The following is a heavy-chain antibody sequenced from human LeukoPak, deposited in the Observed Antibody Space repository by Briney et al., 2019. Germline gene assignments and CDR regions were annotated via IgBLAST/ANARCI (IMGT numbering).Heavy chain of an antibody. CDR2: IRFSGTYI. J-gene: IGHJ6*04. D-gene: IGHD3-10*02. CDR1: GFSFSSYS. V-gene: IGHV3-21*01. CDR3: AELGITMIGGV. Sequence: PGGSLRLSCAASGFSFSSYSMNWVRQAPGKGLEGGSSIRFSGTYIYYEDSLKGRITISRDNAKNSLYLQMNSLRAEDTAVYYCAELGITMIGGVWGKGTTVTISS.